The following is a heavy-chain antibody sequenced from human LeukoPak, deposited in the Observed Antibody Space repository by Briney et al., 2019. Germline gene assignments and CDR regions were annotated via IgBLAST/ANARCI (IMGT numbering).Heavy chain of an antibody. CDR3: ARVGYGSGSIDDY. D-gene: IGHD3-10*01. J-gene: IGHJ4*02. Sequence: GASVKVSCKASGHTFTSYAMHWVRQAPGQRLEWMGWINAGNGNTKYSQKFQGRVTITRDTSASTAYMELSSLRSEDTAVYYCARVGYGSGSIDDYWGQGTLVTVSS. CDR2: INAGNGNT. V-gene: IGHV1-3*01. CDR1: GHTFTSYA.